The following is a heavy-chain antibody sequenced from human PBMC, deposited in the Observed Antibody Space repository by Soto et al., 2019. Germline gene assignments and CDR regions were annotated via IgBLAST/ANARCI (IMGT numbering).Heavy chain of an antibody. CDR3: TSRRDGYNVDY. J-gene: IGHJ4*02. D-gene: IGHD5-12*01. V-gene: IGHV3-73*01. CDR1: GFTFSGSA. Sequence: LRLSCAASGFTFSGSAMHWVRQASGKVLEWVGRIRSKANSYATAYAASVKGRFTISRDDSKNTAYLQMNSLKTEDTAVYYCTSRRDGYNVDYWGQGTLVTVSS. CDR2: IRSKANSYAT.